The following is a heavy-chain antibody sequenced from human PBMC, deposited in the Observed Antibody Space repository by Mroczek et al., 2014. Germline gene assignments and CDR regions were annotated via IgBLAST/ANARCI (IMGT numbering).Heavy chain of an antibody. J-gene: IGHJ5*02. CDR3: ARTHKLRFLGLKAYNWFDP. Sequence: QITLKESGPVLVKPTETLTLTCTVSGFSLSNARMGVSWIRQPPGKALEWLAHIFSNDEKSYSTSLKSRLTISKDTSKSQVVLTMTNMDPVDTATYYCARTHKLRFLGLKAYNWFDPWGQGTLVTVSS. D-gene: IGHD3-3*01. CDR2: IFSNDEK. V-gene: IGHV2-26*01. CDR1: GFSLSNARMG.